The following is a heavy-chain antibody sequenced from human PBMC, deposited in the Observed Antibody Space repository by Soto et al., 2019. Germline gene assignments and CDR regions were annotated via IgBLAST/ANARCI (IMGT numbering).Heavy chain of an antibody. CDR2: ILPIFGTA. D-gene: IGHD4-17*01. CDR3: ARRHEYGGNSDAFDI. Sequence: QVQLVQSGAEVKKPESSMKVSCKASGGTFSTSSINWVRQAPGQRPEWMGNILPIFGTADYAQKFQDRVTITADKSTNTAYMELRSLFSEDTAVYYCARRHEYGGNSDAFDIWGQGTVVTVSS. J-gene: IGHJ3*02. V-gene: IGHV1-69*14. CDR1: GGTFSTSS.